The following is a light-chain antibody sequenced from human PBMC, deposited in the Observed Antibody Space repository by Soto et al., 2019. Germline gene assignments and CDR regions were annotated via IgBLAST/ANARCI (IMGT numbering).Light chain of an antibody. Sequence: QAVVTQPPSASGTPGQRVTISCSGSSSNIGSNYVYWYQQLPGTAPKLLIYRNNQRPSGVPDRFSGSKSGTSASLAISGLRSEDEADYYCEAWDDSLSGYVVFGGGTKLTVL. CDR1: SSNIGSNY. J-gene: IGLJ2*01. V-gene: IGLV1-47*01. CDR3: EAWDDSLSGYVV. CDR2: RNN.